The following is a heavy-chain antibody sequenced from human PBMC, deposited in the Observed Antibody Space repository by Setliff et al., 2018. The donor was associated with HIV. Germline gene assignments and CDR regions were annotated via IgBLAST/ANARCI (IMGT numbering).Heavy chain of an antibody. CDR3: ARDQYSGYGTCFDP. D-gene: IGHD5-12*01. J-gene: IGHJ5*02. V-gene: IGHV3-23*01. CDR1: GFFFSRHV. CDR2: INNRGDRT. Sequence: PGGSLRLSCEGSGFFFSRHVMSWVRQAPGKGLEWVSGINNRGDRTDYADSVKGRFTISRDNAKNTLYLQMNSLRAEDTAVYYCARDQYSGYGTCFDPWGQGTLVTVSS.